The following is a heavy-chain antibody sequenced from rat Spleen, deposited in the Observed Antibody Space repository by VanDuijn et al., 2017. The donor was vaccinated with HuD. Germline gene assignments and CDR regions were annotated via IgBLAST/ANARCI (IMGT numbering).Heavy chain of an antibody. CDR1: GYSITSNY. CDR2: ISYSGST. J-gene: IGHJ2*01. V-gene: IGHV3-1*01. D-gene: IGHD1-10*01. CDR3: ARRRGQVYNNYFDY. Sequence: EVQLQESGPGLVKPSQSLSLTCSVTGYSITSNYWGWIRKFPGNKMEWIGHISYSGSTTYNPSLKSRISITRDTSKNQFFLQLNSVTTEDTATYYCARRRGQVYNNYFDYWGQGVMVTVSS.